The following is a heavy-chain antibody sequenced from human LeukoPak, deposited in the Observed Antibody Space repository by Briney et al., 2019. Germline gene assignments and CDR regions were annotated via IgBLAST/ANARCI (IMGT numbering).Heavy chain of an antibody. CDR1: GGTFSSYA. Sequence: ASVKVSCKASGGTFSSYAISWVRQAPGQGLEWMGRIIPILGIANYAQKFQGRVTITADKSTSTAYMELSSLRSEDTAVYYCARGGEAVAGFDYWGQGTLVTVSS. CDR2: IIPILGIA. V-gene: IGHV1-69*04. D-gene: IGHD6-19*01. CDR3: ARGGEAVAGFDY. J-gene: IGHJ4*02.